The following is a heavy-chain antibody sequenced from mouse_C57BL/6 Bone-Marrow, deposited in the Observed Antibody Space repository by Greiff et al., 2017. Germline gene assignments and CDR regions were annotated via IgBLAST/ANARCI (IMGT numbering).Heavy chain of an antibody. D-gene: IGHD1-1*02. J-gene: IGHJ4*01. CDR1: GYSFTDYN. Sequence: VHVKQSGPELVKPGASVKISCKASGYSFTDYNMNWVKQSNGKSLEWIGVINPNYGTTSYNQKFKGKATLTVDQSSSTAYMQLNSLTSEDSAVYYCARFGGHPEGYAMDYWGQGTSVTVSS. CDR3: ARFGGHPEGYAMDY. CDR2: INPNYGTT. V-gene: IGHV1-39*01.